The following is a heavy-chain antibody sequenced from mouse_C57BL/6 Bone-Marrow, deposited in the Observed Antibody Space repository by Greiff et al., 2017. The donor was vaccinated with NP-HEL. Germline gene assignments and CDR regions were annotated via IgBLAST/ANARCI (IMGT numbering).Heavy chain of an antibody. D-gene: IGHD1-1*01. CDR1: GYTFTSYW. J-gene: IGHJ1*03. CDR2: IDPNSGGT. Sequence: QVQLQQPGAELVKPGASVKLSCKASGYTFTSYWMHWVKQRPGRGLGWIGRIDPNSGGTKYNEKFKSKATLTVDKPSSTAYMQLSSLTSEDSAVYYCARRGPYYYGSNYWYFDVWGTGTTVTVSS. V-gene: IGHV1-72*01. CDR3: ARRGPYYYGSNYWYFDV.